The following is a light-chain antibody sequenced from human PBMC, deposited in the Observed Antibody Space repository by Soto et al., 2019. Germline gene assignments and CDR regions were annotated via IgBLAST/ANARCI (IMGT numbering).Light chain of an antibody. CDR1: SSNIGSRA. CDR3: ATWDDSVSGYV. CDR2: SNN. J-gene: IGLJ1*01. V-gene: IGLV1-44*01. Sequence: QSVLTQPPSASGTPGQRVTISCSGSSSNIGSRAVNWYQQLPGTAPKLLIYSNNQRPSGVPDRFSGSKSGTSASLAISGLQSEDEADYHCATWDDSVSGYVFGNGTKVT.